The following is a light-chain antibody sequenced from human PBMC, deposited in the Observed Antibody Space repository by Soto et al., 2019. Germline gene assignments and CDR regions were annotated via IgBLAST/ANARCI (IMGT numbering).Light chain of an antibody. CDR2: VAS. V-gene: IGKV3-20*01. CDR1: QSISSSF. Sequence: EFVLTQSPGKLSLSPGERATLSCRASQSISSSFLAWYQQKPGQAPRLLIYVASSRGTGIPDRFSGSGSGTDFTLTISRLEPEDGAVYDCQQYGSSPPLTFGGGTKVEIK. J-gene: IGKJ4*01. CDR3: QQYGSSPPLT.